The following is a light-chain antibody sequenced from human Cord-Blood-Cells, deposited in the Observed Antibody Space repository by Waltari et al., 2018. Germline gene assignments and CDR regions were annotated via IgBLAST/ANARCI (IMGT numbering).Light chain of an antibody. Sequence: DIQMTQSPSTLSASVGDRVTITCRASQRISSWLAWYQQKPGKAPKLLIYKASSLERGVPSRFSGSGSGKEFTLTISILQPDDFATYDCQQYNSYSTFGQGTKVEIK. CDR3: QQYNSYST. V-gene: IGKV1-5*03. J-gene: IGKJ1*01. CDR1: QRISSW. CDR2: KAS.